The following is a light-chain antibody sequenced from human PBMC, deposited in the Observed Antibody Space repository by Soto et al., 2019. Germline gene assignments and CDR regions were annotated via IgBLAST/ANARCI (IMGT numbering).Light chain of an antibody. CDR2: DTN. Sequence: IVLTQSPATLSLSPGERSTLSCRASQSVKSHVAWYQLKPGQSPRLLIFDTNNRATGTPTSFSGGASGTHFTHTIIRLEPEDFAFSYWQQRGNWPVTFGGGTKVEI. CDR3: QQRGNWPVT. CDR1: QSVKSH. J-gene: IGKJ4*01. V-gene: IGKV3-11*01.